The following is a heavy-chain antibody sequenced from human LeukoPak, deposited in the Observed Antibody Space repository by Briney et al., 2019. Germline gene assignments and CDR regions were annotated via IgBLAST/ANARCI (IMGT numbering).Heavy chain of an antibody. CDR2: IYYSGST. CDR3: ARSTWLLDK. CDR1: GGSISSSSYY. D-gene: IGHD3-22*01. V-gene: IGHV4-39*07. J-gene: IGHJ4*02. Sequence: SETLSLTCTVSGGSISSSSYYWGWIRQPPGKGLEWIGSIYYSGSTNYNPSLKSRATISLDTSKNQFSLKLSSVTAADTAVYYCARSTWLLDKWGQGTLVTVSS.